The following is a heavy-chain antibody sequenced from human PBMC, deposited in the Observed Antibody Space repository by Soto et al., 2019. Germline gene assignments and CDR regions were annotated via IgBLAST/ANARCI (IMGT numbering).Heavy chain of an antibody. Sequence: QVQLVQSGAEVKKPGSSVKVSCKASGGTFSSFGFNWVRQAPGQGLEWMGGIIPLYGTAHHAQRFQGRVTISADESTSTVYMELISLRSEDTAIYYCARDRSMDGYNSRSFDYWGQGTLVTVSS. V-gene: IGHV1-69*01. CDR2: IIPLYGTA. J-gene: IGHJ4*02. D-gene: IGHD5-12*01. CDR3: ARDRSMDGYNSRSFDY. CDR1: GGTFSSFG.